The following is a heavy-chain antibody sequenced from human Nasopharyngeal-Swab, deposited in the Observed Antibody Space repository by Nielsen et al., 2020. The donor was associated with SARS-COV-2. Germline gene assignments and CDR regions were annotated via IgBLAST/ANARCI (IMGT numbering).Heavy chain of an antibody. J-gene: IGHJ6*02. V-gene: IGHV4-39*01. D-gene: IGHD4-11*01. Sequence: SETLSLTCTVSGGSISSSSYYWGWIRQPPGKGLEWIGSIYYSGSTYYNPSLKSRVTISVDTSKNQFSLKLSSVTAADTAVYYCASETVNTRKYYYGMDVWGQGTTVTVSS. CDR2: IYYSGST. CDR1: GGSISSSSYY. CDR3: ASETVNTRKYYYGMDV.